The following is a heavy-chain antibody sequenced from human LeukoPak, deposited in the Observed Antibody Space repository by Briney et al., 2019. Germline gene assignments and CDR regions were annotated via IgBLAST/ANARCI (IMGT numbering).Heavy chain of an antibody. J-gene: IGHJ4*02. CDR3: ARAGWIITSAIDY. V-gene: IGHV4-38-2*02. CDR2: VYHIGNT. CDR1: GYSLSRGYC. D-gene: IGHD3-22*01. Sequence: PSETLSLTCSVSGYSLSRGYCWAWIRQPPGRELEWIGTVYHIGNTYYNPSLESRASMSVDTSTNEFSLTLKSVTAADTAVYYCARAGWIITSAIDYWGQGALVTVSS.